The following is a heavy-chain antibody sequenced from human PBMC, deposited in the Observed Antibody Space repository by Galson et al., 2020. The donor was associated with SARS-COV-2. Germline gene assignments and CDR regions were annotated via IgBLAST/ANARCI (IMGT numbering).Heavy chain of an antibody. V-gene: IGHV3-21*01. CDR1: GFTFSSST. J-gene: IGHJ4*02. CDR3: ARLYNPSVTSGYYYDY. CDR2: ITSNSIHI. Sequence: GASLRLSCPASGFTFSSSTMNWVRQAPGKGLEWVSSITSNSIHIHYVDSLHGRFTISRDNAKDSVYLQMNSLRAEDTAVYYCARLYNPSVTSGYYYDYWGRGTLVTVSS. D-gene: IGHD3-22*01.